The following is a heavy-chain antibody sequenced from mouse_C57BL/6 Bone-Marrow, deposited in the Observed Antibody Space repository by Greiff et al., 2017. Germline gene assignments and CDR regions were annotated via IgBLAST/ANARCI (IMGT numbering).Heavy chain of an antibody. D-gene: IGHD1-1*01. CDR1: GFNIKDDY. J-gene: IGHJ2*01. Sequence: VHVKQSGAELVRPGASVKLSCTASGFNIKDDYMHWVKQRPEQGLEWIGWIDPENGDTEYASKFQGKATITADTSSNTAYLQLSSLTSEDTAVYYCTTEDTSVPGYWGQGTTLTVSS. CDR3: TTEDTSVPGY. CDR2: IDPENGDT. V-gene: IGHV14-4*01.